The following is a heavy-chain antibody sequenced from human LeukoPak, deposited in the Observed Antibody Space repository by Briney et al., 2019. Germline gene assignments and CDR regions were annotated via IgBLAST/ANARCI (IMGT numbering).Heavy chain of an antibody. CDR2: THLGDSDT. V-gene: IGHV5-51*01. CDR1: GSNFTNYW. D-gene: IGHD3-22*01. J-gene: IGHJ3*02. Sequence: GASLQISCEGSGSNFTNYWIGWVRQLPGKGLEWMGITHLGDSDTRYSPSFQGQVTISADKSFSTAYLQWSSLKASDTAMYYCARPDDLYYDSSGYYFLGAFDIWGQGTMVTVSS. CDR3: ARPDDLYYDSSGYYFLGAFDI.